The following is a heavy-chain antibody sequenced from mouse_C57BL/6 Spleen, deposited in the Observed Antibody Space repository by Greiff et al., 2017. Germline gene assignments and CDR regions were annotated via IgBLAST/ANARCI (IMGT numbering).Heavy chain of an antibody. J-gene: IGHJ2*01. D-gene: IGHD1-1*01. CDR3: ARPRLRSYYFDY. Sequence: EVKVVESGGGLVKPGGSLKLSCAASGFTFSDYGMHWVRQAPEKGLEWVAYISSGSSTIYYEDTVKGRFTISRDNAKNTLFLQMTSLRSEDTAMYYCARPRLRSYYFDYWGQGTTLTVSS. V-gene: IGHV5-17*01. CDR2: ISSGSSTI. CDR1: GFTFSDYG.